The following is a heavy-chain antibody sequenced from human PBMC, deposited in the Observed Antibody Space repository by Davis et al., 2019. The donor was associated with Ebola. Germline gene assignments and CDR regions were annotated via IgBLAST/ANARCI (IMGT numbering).Heavy chain of an antibody. J-gene: IGHJ6*04. V-gene: IGHV1-3*01. CDR1: GYTFTSYA. Sequence: AASVKVSCKASGYTFTSYAMHWVRQAPGQRLEWMGWINAGNGNTKYSQKFQGRVTITRDTSASTAYMELSSLRSEDTAVYYCAREKIVVVITEPYYYYYGMDVWGKGTTVTVSS. D-gene: IGHD3-22*01. CDR2: INAGNGNT. CDR3: AREKIVVVITEPYYYYYGMDV.